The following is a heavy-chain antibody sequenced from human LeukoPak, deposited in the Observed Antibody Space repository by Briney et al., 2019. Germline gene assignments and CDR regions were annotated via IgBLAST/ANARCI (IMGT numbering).Heavy chain of an antibody. D-gene: IGHD3-3*01. V-gene: IGHV1-46*01. CDR3: ARDPWSRRGVFDY. CDR2: INPSGGST. CDR1: GYTFTSYY. Sequence: ASVKVSCKASGYTFTSYYMHWLRQAPGQGLEWMGIINPSGGSTSYAQKFQGRVTMTRDMSTSTVYMELSSLRSEDTAVYYCARDPWSRRGVFDYWGQGTLVTVSS. J-gene: IGHJ4*02.